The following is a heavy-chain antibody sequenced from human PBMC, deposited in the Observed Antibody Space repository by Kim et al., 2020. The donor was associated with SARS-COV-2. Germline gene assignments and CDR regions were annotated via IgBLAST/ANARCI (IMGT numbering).Heavy chain of an antibody. CDR1: GLTATTNF. D-gene: IGHD2-15*01. Sequence: GGSLRLSCAVSGLTATTNFMNWVRQSPGRGLEWVGGINRGGETSYADSVSGRFGISIDEYTNTLFLGMDRLRVDDTGVYYCVKEGIYCGGGSCYRSGAFDVWGQGTTLIVSS. CDR2: INRGGET. V-gene: IGHV3-66*01. J-gene: IGHJ3*01. CDR3: VKEGIYCGGGSCYRSGAFDV.